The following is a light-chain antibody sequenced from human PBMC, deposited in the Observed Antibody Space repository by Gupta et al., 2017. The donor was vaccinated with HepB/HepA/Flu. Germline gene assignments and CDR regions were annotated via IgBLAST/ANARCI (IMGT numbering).Light chain of an antibody. J-gene: IGKJ4*01. CDR3: RQGKHCPIT. Sequence: VVMTQSPLFLPVTLGQPASISCRSSQSLAYSDGNTFLHWFQQRPGQSPRRLIYRGSKRDSGVPDRFSGSGSGTDFTLKISRVEAEDVGIYYCRQGKHCPITFGRGTKVEIK. V-gene: IGKV2-30*01. CDR1: QSLAYSDGNTF. CDR2: RGS.